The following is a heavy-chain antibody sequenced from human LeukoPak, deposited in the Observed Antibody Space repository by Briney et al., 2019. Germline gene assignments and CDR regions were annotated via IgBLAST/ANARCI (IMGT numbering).Heavy chain of an antibody. Sequence: GGSLRLSCGASGFTFSNAWMNWARQAPGKGLEWVGRIKSKTDGGKTDYGGTVKGRFTMSRDDSKDTLFLQMNSLKTEDTAVYYCTADDDSCWYSFVHWGEGTLVTVSS. J-gene: IGHJ4*02. V-gene: IGHV3-15*07. CDR3: TADDDSCWYSFVH. CDR2: IKSKTDGGKT. D-gene: IGHD4-11*01. CDR1: GFTFSNAW.